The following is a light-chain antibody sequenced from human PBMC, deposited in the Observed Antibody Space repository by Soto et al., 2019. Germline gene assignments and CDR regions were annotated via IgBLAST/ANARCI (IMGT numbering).Light chain of an antibody. V-gene: IGKV3-20*01. CDR2: RAS. CDR1: QSVYNKQ. Sequence: EIVLTQSPGTLSLSPGERATLSCRASQSVYNKQLAWYQQKLGQAPRLLIQRASSRAPGIPDRFSGLGSGTDFTLNISSLEPDDFAVYYCQLYGRSRLTFGGGTKVE. J-gene: IGKJ4*01. CDR3: QLYGRSRLT.